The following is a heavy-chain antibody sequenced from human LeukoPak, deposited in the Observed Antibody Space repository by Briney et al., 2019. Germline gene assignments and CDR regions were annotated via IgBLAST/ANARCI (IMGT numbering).Heavy chain of an antibody. CDR2: IYYSGST. Sequence: SETLSLTCTVSGGSISSYYWSWIRRPPGKGLEWIGYIYYSGSTNYNPSLKSRVTISVDTSKNQFSLKLSSVTAADTAVYYCARAVAGLFAFDIWGQGTMVTVSS. CDR1: GGSISSYY. D-gene: IGHD6-19*01. V-gene: IGHV4-59*01. J-gene: IGHJ3*02. CDR3: ARAVAGLFAFDI.